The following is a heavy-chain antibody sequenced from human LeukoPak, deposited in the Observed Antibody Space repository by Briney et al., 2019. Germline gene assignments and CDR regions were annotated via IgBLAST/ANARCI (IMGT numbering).Heavy chain of an antibody. V-gene: IGHV4-34*01. Sequence: SETLSLTCAVYGGSFSGYYWSWIRQPPGKGLEWIGEINHSGSTNYNPSLKSRVTISVDTSKNQFSLKLSPVTAADTAVYYCARGFYGSGSTWGQGTLVTVSS. J-gene: IGHJ5*02. D-gene: IGHD3-10*01. CDR1: GGSFSGYY. CDR2: INHSGST. CDR3: ARGFYGSGST.